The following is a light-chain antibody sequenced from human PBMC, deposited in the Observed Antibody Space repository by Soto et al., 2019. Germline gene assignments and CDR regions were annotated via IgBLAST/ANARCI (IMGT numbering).Light chain of an antibody. J-gene: IGLJ1*01. Sequence: SVLTPPPPASRTPRARGNLSFSWNSSKNGRKYVYWYQQLPGTAPKLPIYRNNQRPSGVPDRFSGSKSGTSASLAIIGLRSEDEADYYCAAWDDSLSGYVFGTGTKVTVL. V-gene: IGLV1-47*01. CDR1: SSKNGRKY. CDR2: RNN. CDR3: AAWDDSLSGYV.